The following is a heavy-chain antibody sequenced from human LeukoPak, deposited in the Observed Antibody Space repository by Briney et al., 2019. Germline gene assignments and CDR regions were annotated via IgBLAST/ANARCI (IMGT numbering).Heavy chain of an antibody. CDR2: ISGSGGST. V-gene: IGHV3-23*01. CDR1: GFTFSSYA. D-gene: IGHD3-22*01. Sequence: PGGSPRLSCAASGFTFSSYAMSWVRQAPGKGLEWVSGISGSGGSTYHADSVKGRFTISRDNSKNTLYLQMNSLRVEDTAVYYCAKLRRTMIVVVITGDFDYWGQGTLVTVSS. J-gene: IGHJ4*02. CDR3: AKLRRTMIVVVITGDFDY.